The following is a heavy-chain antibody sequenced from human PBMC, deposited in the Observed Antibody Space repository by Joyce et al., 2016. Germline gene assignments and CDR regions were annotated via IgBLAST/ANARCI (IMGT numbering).Heavy chain of an antibody. CDR2: IHYSGTT. CDR3: ARHTYSDGLNWFDP. V-gene: IGHV4-59*08. D-gene: IGHD5-18*01. CDR1: SGSINTNY. Sequence: QVQLQESGPGLVKPSETLSLTCTVSSGSINTNYWRWIRQSPGKGLEWVGYIHYSGTTRNNPSRKSRVTMSVETSKNQFALKLTAVTAADTAVYYCARHTYSDGLNWFDPWGQGTLVTVSS. J-gene: IGHJ5*02.